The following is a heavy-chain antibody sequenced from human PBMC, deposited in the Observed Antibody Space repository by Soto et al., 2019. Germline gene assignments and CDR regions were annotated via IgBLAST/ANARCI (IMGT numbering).Heavy chain of an antibody. V-gene: IGHV4-31*03. CDR1: GGSISSGGYY. CDR2: IYYSGST. Sequence: SETLSLTCTVSGGSISSGGYYWSWIRQHPGKGLEWIGYIYYSGSTYYNPSLKSRVTISVDTSKNQFSLKLSSVTAADTAVYYCARGNADYYGSGSYWPYWGQGTLVTVSS. D-gene: IGHD3-10*01. CDR3: ARGNADYYGSGSYWPY. J-gene: IGHJ4*02.